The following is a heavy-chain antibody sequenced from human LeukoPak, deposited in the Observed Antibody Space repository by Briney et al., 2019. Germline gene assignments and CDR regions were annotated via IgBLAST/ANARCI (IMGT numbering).Heavy chain of an antibody. CDR2: IWYDGSNK. CDR3: ARVLGSGSPNVYFDY. D-gene: IGHD3-10*01. J-gene: IGHJ4*02. Sequence: GGSLRLSCAASGFTFRSYGMHWVRQAPGKGLEWVALIWYDGSNKYYVGSVKGRFTISRDNSKNTLYLQMNSLRAEDTAVYYCARVLGSGSPNVYFDYWGQGTLVTVSS. CDR1: GFTFRSYG. V-gene: IGHV3-33*01.